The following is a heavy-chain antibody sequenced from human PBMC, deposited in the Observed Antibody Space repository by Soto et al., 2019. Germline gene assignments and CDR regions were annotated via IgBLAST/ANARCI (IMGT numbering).Heavy chain of an antibody. D-gene: IGHD5-12*01. V-gene: IGHV3-23*01. Sequence: LRLSCAASGFTSSSYAMTWVRQAPGKGLEWVSAISYSGVSTYYADSVKGRFTISRDSSENTLSLQMNSLRVDDTAVYYCAGTRGYSDYDLDYWGQGTLVTVSS. CDR2: ISYSGVST. CDR3: AGTRGYSDYDLDY. CDR1: GFTSSSYA. J-gene: IGHJ4*02.